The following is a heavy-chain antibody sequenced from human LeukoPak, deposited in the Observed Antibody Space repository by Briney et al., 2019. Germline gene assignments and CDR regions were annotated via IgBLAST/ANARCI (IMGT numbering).Heavy chain of an antibody. CDR2: INWNGGST. Sequence: GGSLRLSCAASGFTFDDYGMSWVRQAPGKGLEWVSGINWNGGSTGYADSVKGRFTISRGKAKNSLYLQMNSLRAEDTALYYCARVYYDSSGYGGFDYWGQGTLVTVSS. CDR1: GFTFDDYG. D-gene: IGHD3-22*01. V-gene: IGHV3-20*04. CDR3: ARVYYDSSGYGGFDY. J-gene: IGHJ4*02.